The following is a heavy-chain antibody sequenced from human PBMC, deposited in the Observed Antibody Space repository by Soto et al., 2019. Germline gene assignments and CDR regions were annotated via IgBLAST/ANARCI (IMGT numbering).Heavy chain of an antibody. CDR3: ARVGYSSSWYKYYYMDV. J-gene: IGHJ6*03. V-gene: IGHV3-74*01. CDR2: INSDGSST. Sequence: GGCLRLSCAASGVTFSSYGMDGVRQAPGKGLVWVSRINSDGSSTSYADSVKGRLTISRDNAKNTLYLQMNSLRAEDTAVYYCARVGYSSSWYKYYYMDVWGKGTTVTVSS. D-gene: IGHD6-13*01. CDR1: GVTFSSYG.